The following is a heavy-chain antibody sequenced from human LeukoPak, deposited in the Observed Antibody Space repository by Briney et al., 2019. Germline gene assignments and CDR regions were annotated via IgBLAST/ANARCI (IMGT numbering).Heavy chain of an antibody. CDR2: LSGGGSST. CDR3: ARIAAGAGTHFDY. Sequence: GGTLRLSCAASGFRFSSYGMSWVRQAPGKGLEWVSALSGGGSSTYYADSVKGRFTISRDNSKNTLYLQMNSLRAEDTAVYYCARIAAGAGTHFDYWGQGTLVTVSS. J-gene: IGHJ4*02. V-gene: IGHV3-23*01. CDR1: GFRFSSYG. D-gene: IGHD6-13*01.